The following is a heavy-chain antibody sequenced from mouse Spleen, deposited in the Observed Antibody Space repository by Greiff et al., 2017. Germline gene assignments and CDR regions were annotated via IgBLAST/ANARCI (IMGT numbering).Heavy chain of an antibody. Sequence: VQLQQPGAELVMPGASVKLSCKASGYTFTSYWMHWVKQRPGQGLEWIGEIDPSDSYTNYNQKFKGKATLTVDKSSSTAYMQLSSLTSEDSAVYYCARKGYWAYGYDGDYWGQGTTLTVSS. V-gene: IGHV1-69*01. CDR2: IDPSDSYT. CDR1: GYTFTSYW. CDR3: ARKGYWAYGYDGDY. J-gene: IGHJ2*01. D-gene: IGHD2-2*01.